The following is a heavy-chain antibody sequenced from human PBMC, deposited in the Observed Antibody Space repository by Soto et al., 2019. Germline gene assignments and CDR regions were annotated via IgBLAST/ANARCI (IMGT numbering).Heavy chain of an antibody. D-gene: IGHD2-2*01. Sequence: ASVEVSCKASGYTFTSYCISWVLQAPGQGLEWMGWISAYNGNTNYAQKLQGRVTMTTDTSTSTAYMELRSLRSDDTAVYYCARVPERRQLLQHWGQGTLVTVSS. V-gene: IGHV1-18*01. CDR2: ISAYNGNT. J-gene: IGHJ1*01. CDR3: ARVPERRQLLQH. CDR1: GYTFTSYC.